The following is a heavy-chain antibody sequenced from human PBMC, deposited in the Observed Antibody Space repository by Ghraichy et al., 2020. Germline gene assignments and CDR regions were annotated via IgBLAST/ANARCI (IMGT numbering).Heavy chain of an antibody. D-gene: IGHD1-26*01. Sequence: SETLSLTCTVSGYSISSGYYWGWIRQPPGKGLEWIGSIYHSGSTYYNPSLKSRVTISVDTSKNQFSLKLSSVTAADTAVYYCARDRDGSYYDEIGFDYWGQGTLVTVSS. J-gene: IGHJ4*02. CDR2: IYHSGST. V-gene: IGHV4-38-2*02. CDR1: GYSISSGYY. CDR3: ARDRDGSYYDEIGFDY.